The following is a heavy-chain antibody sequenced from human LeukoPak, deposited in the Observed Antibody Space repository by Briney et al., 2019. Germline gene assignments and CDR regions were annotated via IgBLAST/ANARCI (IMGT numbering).Heavy chain of an antibody. CDR2: IYHSGST. D-gene: IGHD6-19*01. CDR3: ARVAPEDTSGWYGDYYYYYMDV. Sequence: PSETLSLTCTVSGYPISSGYYWGWIRQPPGKGLEWIGNIYHSGSTYYNPSLKSRVSISLDTSNTQFSLRLNSVTAADTAVYYCARVAPEDTSGWYGDYYYYYMDVWGKGTTVTISS. V-gene: IGHV4-38-2*02. J-gene: IGHJ6*03. CDR1: GYPISSGYY.